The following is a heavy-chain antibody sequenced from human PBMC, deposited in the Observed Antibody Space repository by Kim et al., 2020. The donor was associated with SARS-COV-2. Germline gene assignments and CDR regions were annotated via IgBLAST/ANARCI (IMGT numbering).Heavy chain of an antibody. CDR2: I. Sequence: IYYADSVKGRFTISRDNAKNSLYLQMNSLRAEDTAVYYCARGIAVAGKDYWGQGTLVTVSS. D-gene: IGHD6-19*01. J-gene: IGHJ4*02. V-gene: IGHV3-21*01. CDR3: ARGIAVAGKDY.